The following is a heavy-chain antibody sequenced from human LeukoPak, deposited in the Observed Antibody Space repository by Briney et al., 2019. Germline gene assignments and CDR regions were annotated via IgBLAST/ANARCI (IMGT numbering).Heavy chain of an antibody. Sequence: ASVKVSCKASGYTFTSYYMHWVRQAPGEGLEWMGIINPTGGSTSYAQKFQGRVTMTRDTSTSTVYMELSSLRSEDTAVYYCARDGYSSSSVYYYYYMDVWGKGTTVTVSS. V-gene: IGHV1-46*01. CDR3: ARDGYSSSSVYYYYYMDV. D-gene: IGHD6-6*01. CDR1: GYTFTSYY. J-gene: IGHJ6*03. CDR2: INPTGGST.